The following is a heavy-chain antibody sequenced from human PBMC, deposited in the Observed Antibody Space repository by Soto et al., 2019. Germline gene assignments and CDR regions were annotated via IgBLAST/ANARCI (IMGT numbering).Heavy chain of an antibody. J-gene: IGHJ6*02. V-gene: IGHV3-21*06. Sequence: GGSLRLSCAASGFTFSSYSMNWVRQAPGKGLEWVSSISSSSSYIYYADSVKGRFTISRDNAKNSLYLQMNSLRAEDTAVYYCARDRKWLAPGRGNYYYYYGMDVWGQGTTVTVSS. CDR2: ISSSSSYI. CDR3: ARDRKWLAPGRGNYYYYYGMDV. D-gene: IGHD6-19*01. CDR1: GFTFSSYS.